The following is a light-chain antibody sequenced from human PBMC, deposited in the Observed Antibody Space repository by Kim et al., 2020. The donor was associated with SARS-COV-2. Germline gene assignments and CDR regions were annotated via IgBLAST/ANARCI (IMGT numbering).Light chain of an antibody. V-gene: IGKV3-20*01. CDR2: GAS. J-gene: IGKJ3*01. CDR3: QQYGISPRT. CDR1: QSVTSNY. Sequence: APGERGTLSCRARQSVTSNYLAWYQQKPGQAPRLLIYGASNRATGIPDRFSGSGSGTDFTLTISRLEPEDFAVYYCQQYGISPRTFGPGTKVDIK.